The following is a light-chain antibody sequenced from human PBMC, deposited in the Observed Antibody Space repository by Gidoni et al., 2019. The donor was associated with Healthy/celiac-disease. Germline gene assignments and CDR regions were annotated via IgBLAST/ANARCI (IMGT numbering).Light chain of an antibody. Sequence: DIQMTQSPSSVSASVGDRATLTFRASQGISSWVAWYQQKPVKAPKLLIYASSSLQSGVPARFSGSGSGKDFTLTISSLQPEDCATYYFQQANSFPLTFGGGTKVEIK. CDR3: QQANSFPLT. CDR2: ASS. CDR1: QGISSW. V-gene: IGKV1-12*01. J-gene: IGKJ4*01.